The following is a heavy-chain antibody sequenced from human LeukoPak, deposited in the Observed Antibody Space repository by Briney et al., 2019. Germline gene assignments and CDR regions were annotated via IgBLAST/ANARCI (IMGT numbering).Heavy chain of an antibody. CDR2: INHSGST. CDR1: GGSFSGYY. V-gene: IGHV4-34*01. Sequence: PSETLSLTCAVYGGSFSGYYWSWIRQPPGKGLEWIGEINHSGSTNYNPSLKSRVTISVDTSKNQFSLKLSSVTAADTAVYYCARDYGGNSAALDIWGQGTMVTVSS. CDR3: ARDYGGNSAALDI. J-gene: IGHJ3*02. D-gene: IGHD4-23*01.